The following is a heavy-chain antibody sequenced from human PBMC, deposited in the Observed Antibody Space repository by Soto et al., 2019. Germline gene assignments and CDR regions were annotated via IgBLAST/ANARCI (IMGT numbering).Heavy chain of an antibody. V-gene: IGHV3-48*02. CDR3: ARASCTNTICSADY. CDR1: GFTFSSYS. Sequence: GGSLRLSCEASGFTFSSYSMNWVRQAPGKGLEWVSYISSTGSTIYYADSVKGRFTISRDNAKNSLYLQMNSLRDADTAVYYCARASCTNTICSADYWGQGTLVTV. CDR2: ISSTGSTI. J-gene: IGHJ4*02. D-gene: IGHD2-2*01.